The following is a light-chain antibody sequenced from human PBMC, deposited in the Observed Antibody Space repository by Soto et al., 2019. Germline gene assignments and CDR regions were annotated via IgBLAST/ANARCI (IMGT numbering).Light chain of an antibody. V-gene: IGLV1-44*01. CDR1: SSNIEYNA. CDR2: NDN. J-gene: IGLJ3*02. CDR3: AAWDDSLNGPTWV. Sequence: QSVLTQPPSASGTPGQRVTISCSGGSSNIEYNAVNWYQMVPGTAPKVLIYNDNQRPSGVPDRFSGSKSGTSASLAIIGLQSEDEADYFCAAWDDSLNGPTWVFGGGTKLTVL.